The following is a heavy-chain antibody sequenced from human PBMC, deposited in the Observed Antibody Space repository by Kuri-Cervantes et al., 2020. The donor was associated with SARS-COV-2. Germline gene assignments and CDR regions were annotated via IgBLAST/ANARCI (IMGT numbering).Heavy chain of an antibody. J-gene: IGHJ6*03. Sequence: ASVKVSCKASGYTFTGYYMHWVRQAPGQGLEWMGWINPNSGGTNYAQKFQGRVTMTTDTSTSTAYMELRSLRSDDTAVYYCARGGVEATILSVRGVGRSYMDVWGKGTTVTVSS. CDR2: INPNSGGT. V-gene: IGHV1-2*02. CDR3: ARGGVEATILSVRGVGRSYMDV. CDR1: GYTFTGYY. D-gene: IGHD3-9*01.